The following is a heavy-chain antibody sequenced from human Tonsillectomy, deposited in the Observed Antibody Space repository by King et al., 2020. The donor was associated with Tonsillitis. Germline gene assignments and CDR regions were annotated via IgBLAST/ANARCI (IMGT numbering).Heavy chain of an antibody. CDR2: IYHSGST. CDR3: ARGGGSSLLPGRELSLDY. J-gene: IGHJ4*02. V-gene: IGHV4-30-2*01. CDR1: GGSISSGYYS. D-gene: IGHD3-16*02. Sequence: QLQESGSGLVKPSQTLSLTCAVSGGSISSGYYSWSWIRQPPGKGLEWIGYIYHSGSTYYNPSLKSRVTISVDRSKNQFSLKLSSVTAADTAVYYCARGGGSSLLPGRELSLDYWGQGTLVTVSS.